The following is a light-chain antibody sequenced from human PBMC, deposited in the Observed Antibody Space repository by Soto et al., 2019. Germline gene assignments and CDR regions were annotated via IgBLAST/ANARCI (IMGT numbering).Light chain of an antibody. V-gene: IGLV1-40*01. J-gene: IGLJ1*01. CDR3: QSYDSSLSGYV. CDR1: SSNIGAGYD. CDR2: GNT. Sequence: QSVLTQPPSVSGAPGQRVTISCTGSSSNIGAGYDVHWYQQLPGTAPKLLIYGNTNRPSGVPDRFSGSTSGTSASLAITGLQAEDEADYYCQSYDSSLSGYVFGTGTKLTVL.